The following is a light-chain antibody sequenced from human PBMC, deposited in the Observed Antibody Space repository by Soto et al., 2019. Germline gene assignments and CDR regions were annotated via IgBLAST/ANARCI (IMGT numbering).Light chain of an antibody. CDR1: QTFSSH. J-gene: IGKJ5*01. V-gene: IGKV3-11*01. CDR2: DAS. Sequence: EIVLTQSPATLSLSPGERATLSCRASQTFSSHLAWYQQKPGQAPRLLIYDASKSATGIPARFSGRGSGTDFTLTISSLEPEDIAVYYCQQRSNWPPVITFGQGTRLEIK. CDR3: QQRSNWPPVIT.